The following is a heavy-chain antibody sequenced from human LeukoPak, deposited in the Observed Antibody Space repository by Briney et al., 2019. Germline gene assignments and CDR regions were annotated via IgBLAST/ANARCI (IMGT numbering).Heavy chain of an antibody. Sequence: SETLSLTCTVSGGSISSYYWSWIRQPAGKGLEGSGRIYTRGSTNYNPSLKSRLPMSVATSKTQFSPKLSSVPAADTAVSYCARDSMSGDSYGSFDYWGQGTLVTVSS. CDR3: ARDSMSGDSYGSFDY. CDR2: IYTRGST. CDR1: GGSISSYY. J-gene: IGHJ4*02. V-gene: IGHV4-4*07. D-gene: IGHD2-21*02.